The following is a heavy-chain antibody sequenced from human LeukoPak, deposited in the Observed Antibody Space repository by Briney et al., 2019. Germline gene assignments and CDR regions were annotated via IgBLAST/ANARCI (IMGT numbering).Heavy chain of an antibody. CDR1: GFTFSTYW. D-gene: IGHD2-2*01. V-gene: IGHV3-74*01. J-gene: IGHJ5*02. CDR2: INTDGSST. Sequence: PGGSLRLSCAASGFTFSTYWMHWVRQAPGKGLVWVSRINTDGSSTSYADSVKGRFTISRDNAKNTLYLQMNSLRAEDTAVYYCARDKYCSSTSCPRGWFDPWGQGTLVTVPS. CDR3: ARDKYCSSTSCPRGWFDP.